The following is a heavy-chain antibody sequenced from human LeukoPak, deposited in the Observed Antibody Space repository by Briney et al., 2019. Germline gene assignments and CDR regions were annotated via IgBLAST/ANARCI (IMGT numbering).Heavy chain of an antibody. CDR1: GGSTSSYY. V-gene: IGHV4-4*07. J-gene: IGHJ4*02. D-gene: IGHD1-26*01. CDR3: ARGSAGGELLL. Sequence: SETLSLTCTVSGGSTSSYYWSWIRQPAGEGLECIWRIYTSGSTNYNPSLKSRVTMSVDTSKNQFSLKLSSVTAADTAVYYCARGSAGGELLLWGQGTLVTVSS. CDR2: IYTSGST.